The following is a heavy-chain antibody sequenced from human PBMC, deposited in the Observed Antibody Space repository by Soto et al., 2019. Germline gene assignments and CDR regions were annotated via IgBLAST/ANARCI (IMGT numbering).Heavy chain of an antibody. J-gene: IGHJ4*02. CDR2: IDPSDSQT. V-gene: IGHV5-10-1*01. Sequence: PXESLKISFRGSGYSFAGCWITWVRQNPGKGLEWMGRIDPSDSQTYYSPSFRGHVTISVTKSITTVFLQWSSLRASDTAMYYCARQIYDSDTGPNFQYYFDSWGQGTPVTVSS. CDR3: ARQIYDSDTGPNFQYYFDS. CDR1: GYSFAGCW. D-gene: IGHD3-22*01.